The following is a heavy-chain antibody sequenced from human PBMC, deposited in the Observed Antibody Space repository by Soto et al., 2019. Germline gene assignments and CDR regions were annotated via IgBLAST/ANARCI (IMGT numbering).Heavy chain of an antibody. CDR3: ARDRCYDGSCYSASDY. Sequence: GGSLRLSCEASNFDFSTYNMDWVRQAPGKGLEWIAYISTTGFTIHYADSVRGRFTITRDNDRNSLYLEMNSLRDDDTAVYYCARDRCYDGSCYSASDYWGQGTLVTVSS. CDR2: ISTTGFTI. V-gene: IGHV3-48*02. CDR1: NFDFSTYN. J-gene: IGHJ4*02. D-gene: IGHD2-15*01.